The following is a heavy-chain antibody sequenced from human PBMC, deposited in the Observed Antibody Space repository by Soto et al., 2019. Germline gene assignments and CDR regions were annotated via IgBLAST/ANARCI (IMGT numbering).Heavy chain of an antibody. CDR3: ARGCGRSPGMDV. J-gene: IGHJ6*02. V-gene: IGHV4-31*03. Sequence: QVQLQESGPGLVKPSQTLSLTCTVSGGSISSGGYYWSWIRQHPGKGLEGIGYIYYSGSTYYNPSLKSRVTISVDTSKNQCSLKLSSVAVADTAVYYCARGCGRSPGMDVWGQGTTVTVSS. CDR1: GGSISSGGYY. D-gene: IGHD2-21*01. CDR2: IYYSGST.